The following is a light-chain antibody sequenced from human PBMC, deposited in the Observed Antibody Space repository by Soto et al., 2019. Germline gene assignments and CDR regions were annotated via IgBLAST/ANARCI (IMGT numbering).Light chain of an antibody. CDR1: TGPVTVGLW. J-gene: IGLJ2*01. CDR3: LFAYGAGGEV. Sequence: QAVVTQEPSLTVSPGGTVTLTCASSTGPVTVGLWPYWFQQRPGQAPRTLIYNTNNKHSWTPARFSGSLIGGKAALTLSGAEHDEEADYYCLFAYGAGGEVIGGGTKLTVL. CDR2: NTN. V-gene: IGLV7-46*01.